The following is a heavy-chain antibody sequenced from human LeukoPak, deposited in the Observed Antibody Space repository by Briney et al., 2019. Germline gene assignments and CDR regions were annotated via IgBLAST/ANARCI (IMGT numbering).Heavy chain of an antibody. J-gene: IGHJ6*03. CDR2: INPNSGDT. D-gene: IGHD6-19*01. CDR3: AVAGEVYYYMDV. CDR1: GYTFTGYY. Sequence: ASVKVSCKASGYTFTGYYMHWVRQAPGQGLEWMGWINPNSGDTNYAQKFQDRVTMTRDTSTSTAYMELSRLKSDDTAIYYCAVAGEVYYYMDVWGKGTTVTVSS. V-gene: IGHV1-2*02.